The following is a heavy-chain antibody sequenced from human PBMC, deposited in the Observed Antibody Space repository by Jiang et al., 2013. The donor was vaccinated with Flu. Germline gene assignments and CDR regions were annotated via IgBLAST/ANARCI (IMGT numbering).Heavy chain of an antibody. CDR2: IYYTGST. V-gene: IGHV4-59*01. CDR3: AREGLGGSGSYNAFDI. D-gene: IGHD3-10*01. J-gene: IGHJ3*02. Sequence: LLKPSETLSLTCTVSGGSISSYYWSWIRQPPGKGLEWIGYIYYTGSTNYNPSLKSRVTISVDTSKNQFSLKLSSVTAADTAAYYCAREGLGGSGSYNAFDIWGQGTTVTVSS. CDR1: GGSISSYY.